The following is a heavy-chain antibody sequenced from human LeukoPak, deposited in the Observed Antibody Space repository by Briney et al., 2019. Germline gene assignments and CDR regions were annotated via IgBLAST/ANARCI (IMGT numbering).Heavy chain of an antibody. Sequence: GKSLRLSCAASGFTFSSYGMHWVRQAPGKGREWVAVIWYDGSNKYYADSVKGRFTISRDNSKNTLYLQMNSLRAEDTAVYYCARDQILRRGYSYGFDYWGQGTLVTVSS. J-gene: IGHJ4*02. D-gene: IGHD5-18*01. CDR1: GFTFSSYG. CDR2: IWYDGSNK. CDR3: ARDQILRRGYSYGFDY. V-gene: IGHV3-33*01.